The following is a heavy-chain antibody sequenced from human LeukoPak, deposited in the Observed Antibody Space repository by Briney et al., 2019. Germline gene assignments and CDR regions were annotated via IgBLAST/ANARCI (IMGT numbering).Heavy chain of an antibody. CDR3: ARYGDTTSSGFDY. Sequence: ASVKVSCKASGYTFAGYNMHWVRQAPGQGLEWMGWISPNSGGTKYAQKFQGRVTMTRDTPINTAYMELSSLGSDDTAFYYCARYGDTTSSGFDYWGQGALVTVSS. CDR1: GYTFAGYN. CDR2: ISPNSGGT. V-gene: IGHV1-2*02. J-gene: IGHJ4*02. D-gene: IGHD5-18*01.